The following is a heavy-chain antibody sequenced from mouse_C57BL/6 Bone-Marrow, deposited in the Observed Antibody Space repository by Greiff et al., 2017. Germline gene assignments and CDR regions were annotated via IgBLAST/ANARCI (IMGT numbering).Heavy chain of an antibody. CDR3: ARATTVGATDRYFDV. CDR1: GFTFTDYY. Sequence: EVQLVESGGGLVQPGGSLSLSCAASGFTFTDYYMSWVRQPPGKALEWLGFIRNKANGYTTEYSASVKGRFTISRDNSQSILYLHMNALRAEDSATEYCARATTVGATDRYFDVWGTGTTVTVSS. J-gene: IGHJ1*03. CDR2: IRNKANGYTT. V-gene: IGHV7-3*01. D-gene: IGHD1-1*01.